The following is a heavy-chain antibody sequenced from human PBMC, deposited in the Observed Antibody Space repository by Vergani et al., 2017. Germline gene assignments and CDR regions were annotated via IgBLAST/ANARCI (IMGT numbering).Heavy chain of an antibody. D-gene: IGHD3-10*01. Sequence: QVQLVQSGAEVKKPGASVKVSCKASGYTFTSNGISWVRQAPGQGLEWMGWISAYNGNTNYAQKLQGRVTMTTDTSTSTAYMELRSLRSDDTAVYYCARIELLWFGGVFYGMDVWGQGTTVTVSS. CDR2: ISAYNGNT. J-gene: IGHJ6*02. CDR1: GYTFTSNG. V-gene: IGHV1-18*01. CDR3: ARIELLWFGGVFYGMDV.